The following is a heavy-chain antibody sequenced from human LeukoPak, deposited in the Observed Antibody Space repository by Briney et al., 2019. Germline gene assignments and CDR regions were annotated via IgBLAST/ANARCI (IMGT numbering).Heavy chain of an antibody. V-gene: IGHV4-59*01. Sequence: ASETLSLTCTVSGGSISSYYWSWIRQPPGKGLEWIGYIYYSGSTNYNPSLKSRVTISVDTSKTHFSLKLSSVTAAEPTVDCLXXXXXXYYYXXXXXDXXXQXTLVTVSS. CDR3: XXXXXXYYYXXXXXDX. D-gene: IGHD3-22*01. CDR1: GGSISSYY. J-gene: IGHJ4*02. CDR2: IYYSGST.